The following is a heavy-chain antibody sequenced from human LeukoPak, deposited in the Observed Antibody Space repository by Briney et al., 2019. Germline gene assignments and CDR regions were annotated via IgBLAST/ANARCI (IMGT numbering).Heavy chain of an antibody. J-gene: IGHJ4*02. D-gene: IGHD5-12*01. Sequence: PGRSLRLSCAASGFAFSKYAMHWVRQAPGKGLEWVTIISDDGRSNYADSVEGRFTISRDNSKNTLYLQMSSLRAEDTTVYYCAGTSGYDFWDMGYWGQGTLVTVSS. V-gene: IGHV3-30*04. CDR1: GFAFSKYA. CDR3: AGTSGYDFWDMGY. CDR2: ISDDGRS.